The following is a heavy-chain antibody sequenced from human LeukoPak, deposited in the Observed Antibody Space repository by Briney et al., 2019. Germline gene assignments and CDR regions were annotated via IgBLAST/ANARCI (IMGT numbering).Heavy chain of an antibody. CDR2: IYYSGST. V-gene: IGHV4-39*01. CDR3: ARQLGVSSSSWYRYYYYYMDV. J-gene: IGHJ6*03. D-gene: IGHD6-13*01. CDR1: GGSISSSSYC. Sequence: PSETLSLTCIISGGSISSSSYCWGWIRPPPGKGLEWIGSIYYSGSTYYNPSLKSRVTISVDTSKNQFSLKLSSVTAADTAVYYSARQLGVSSSSWYRYYYYYMDVWGKGTTVTVSS.